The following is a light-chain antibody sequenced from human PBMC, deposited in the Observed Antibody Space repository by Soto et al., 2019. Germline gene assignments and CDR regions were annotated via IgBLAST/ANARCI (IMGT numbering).Light chain of an antibody. Sequence: EIVLTQSPATLSLSPGERATLSCRASESISSYLAWYQQRPGQAPSLLIYDASNRATGIQARFSSSGSGTDFTLTIDNLEPEDFAVYYCQQRSKWPLTFGGGTKVEI. J-gene: IGKJ4*01. CDR3: QQRSKWPLT. CDR2: DAS. V-gene: IGKV3-11*01. CDR1: ESISSY.